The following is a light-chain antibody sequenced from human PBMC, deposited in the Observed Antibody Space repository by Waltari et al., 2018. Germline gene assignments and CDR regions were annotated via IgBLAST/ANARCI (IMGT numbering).Light chain of an antibody. CDR3: QQFISYPRT. CDR1: QGINTA. CDR2: DAS. Sequence: IQLTQSPSSLSASLGDRVTITCRASQGINTALAWYQQKPGKAPNLLIYDASNLESGVPARFSGSGSGTDFSLTISSLQPEDFATYYCQQFISYPRTFGGGTKVESK. V-gene: IGKV1-13*02. J-gene: IGKJ4*01.